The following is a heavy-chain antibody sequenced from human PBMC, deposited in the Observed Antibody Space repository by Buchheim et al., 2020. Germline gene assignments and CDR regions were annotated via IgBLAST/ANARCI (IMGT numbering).Heavy chain of an antibody. D-gene: IGHD1-26*01. CDR1: GFTFSSYS. CDR3: ARRGVREFDY. Sequence: DVQLVESGGGLIQPGGSLRLSCAASGFTFSSYSMNWVRQAPGKGLEWVSYISSGKTIKTHYAASVLGRFTISRDNVKYLLYLQMNSLRDEDTAVYYCARRGVREFDYWGQGTL. J-gene: IGHJ4*02. CDR2: ISSGKTIKT. V-gene: IGHV3-48*02.